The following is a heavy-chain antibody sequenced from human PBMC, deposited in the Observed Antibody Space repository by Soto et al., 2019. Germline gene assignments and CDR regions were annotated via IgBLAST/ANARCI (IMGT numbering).Heavy chain of an antibody. CDR3: AKDTVGDYSGSGSYLGHFDY. CDR1: GFTFSSYA. D-gene: IGHD3-10*01. V-gene: IGHV3-23*01. J-gene: IGHJ4*02. CDR2: ISGSGGST. Sequence: GGSLRLSCAASGFTFSSYAMSWVRQAPGEGLEWVSAISGSGGSTYYADSVKGRFTISRDNSKNTLYLQMNRLRAEDAALYYCAKDTVGDYSGSGSYLGHFDYWGQGALVTVSS.